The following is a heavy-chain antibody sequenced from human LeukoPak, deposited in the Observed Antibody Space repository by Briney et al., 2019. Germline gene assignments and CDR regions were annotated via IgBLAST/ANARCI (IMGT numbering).Heavy chain of an antibody. CDR3: TTAYYYDSSGYNIDY. V-gene: IGHV3-15*01. J-gene: IGHJ4*02. Sequence: GGSLRLSCAASGLPFNNAWMSWVRQAPGKGLEWVGRIKSKTDGGTTDYAAPVKGRFTISRDDSKNTLYLQMNSLKTEDTAAYYCTTAYYYDSSGYNIDYWGQGTLVTVSS. CDR2: IKSKTDGGTT. CDR1: GLPFNNAW. D-gene: IGHD3-22*01.